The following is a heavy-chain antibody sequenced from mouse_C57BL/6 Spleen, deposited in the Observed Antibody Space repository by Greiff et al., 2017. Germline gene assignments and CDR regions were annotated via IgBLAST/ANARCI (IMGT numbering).Heavy chain of an antibody. J-gene: IGHJ4*01. V-gene: IGHV8-12*01. CDR3: ARRNDYYARDY. CDR1: GFSLSTSGMG. Sequence: QVQLKESGPGLLQSSQTLSLTCSFSGFSLSTSGMGVSWIRQPSGQGLEWLAHIYWDHDKRYNPSLKSRLTISNDTSRNQVFRKITSVDTADTATYYCARRNDYYARDYWGQGTSVTVSS. CDR2: IYWDHDK.